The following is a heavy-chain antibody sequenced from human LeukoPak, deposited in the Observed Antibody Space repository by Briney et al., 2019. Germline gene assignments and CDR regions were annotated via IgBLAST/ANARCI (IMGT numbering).Heavy chain of an antibody. CDR1: GGSISSDF. Sequence: SETLSLTCTVSGGSISSDFWSWIRQSPGKGLEWIGYIHYSGSTNYNPSLKSRVTISVDTSKNQFSLRLSSVTAGDTAVYYCARDRPLGTGDVFDIWGQGTMVTVSS. D-gene: IGHD1-14*01. V-gene: IGHV4-59*01. CDR3: ARDRPLGTGDVFDI. CDR2: IHYSGST. J-gene: IGHJ3*02.